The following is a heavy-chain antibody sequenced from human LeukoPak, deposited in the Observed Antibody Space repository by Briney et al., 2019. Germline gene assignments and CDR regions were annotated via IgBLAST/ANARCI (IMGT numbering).Heavy chain of an antibody. Sequence: ASVTVSCTASGYTFTSYGISWVRQAPGQGLEWMGWISAYNGNTNYAQKLQGRVTMTTDTSTSTAYMELRSLRSDDTAVYYCAREVLDYYYYGMDVWGQGTTVTVSS. J-gene: IGHJ6*02. V-gene: IGHV1-18*01. CDR3: AREVLDYYYYGMDV. CDR2: ISAYNGNT. D-gene: IGHD2-8*02. CDR1: GYTFTSYG.